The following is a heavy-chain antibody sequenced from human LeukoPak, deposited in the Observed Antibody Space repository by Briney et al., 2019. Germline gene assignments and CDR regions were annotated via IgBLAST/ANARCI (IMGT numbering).Heavy chain of an antibody. Sequence: SETLSLTCAVSGGSISSSNWWSWVRQPPGKGLEWIGEIYHSGSTNYNPSLKSRVTISVDTSKNQFSLKLSSVTAADTAVYYCARVDDSSGYYRFQHWGQGTLVTVSS. D-gene: IGHD3-22*01. V-gene: IGHV4-4*02. CDR2: IYHSGST. CDR3: ARVDDSSGYYRFQH. CDR1: GGSISSSNW. J-gene: IGHJ1*01.